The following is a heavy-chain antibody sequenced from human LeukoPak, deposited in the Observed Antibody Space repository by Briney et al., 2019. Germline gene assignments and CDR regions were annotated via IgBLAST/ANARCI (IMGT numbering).Heavy chain of an antibody. D-gene: IGHD1-1*01. J-gene: IGHJ4*02. CDR3: ARMNWNDDYFDY. CDR1: GFTFSSYE. V-gene: IGHV3-48*03. Sequence: GGSLRLSCAASGFTFSSYEMNWVRQAPGKGLEWVSYISSSGSTIYYADSVKSRFTISRDNAKNSLYLQMNSLRAEDTAVYYCARMNWNDDYFDYWGQGTLVTVSS. CDR2: ISSSGSTI.